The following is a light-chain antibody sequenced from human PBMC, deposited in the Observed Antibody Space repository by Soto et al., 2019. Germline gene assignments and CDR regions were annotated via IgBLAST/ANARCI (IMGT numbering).Light chain of an antibody. CDR2: KAS. CDR1: QSISSW. V-gene: IGKV1-5*03. Sequence: IQMTQSPSSLSASVGERVTITCRASQSISSWLAWYQQKPGKAPKLLIYKASSLESGVPSRFSGSGSGTEFTLTISSLQPDDFATYYCQQYKSSSPETFGQGTKVEIK. CDR3: QQYKSSSPET. J-gene: IGKJ1*01.